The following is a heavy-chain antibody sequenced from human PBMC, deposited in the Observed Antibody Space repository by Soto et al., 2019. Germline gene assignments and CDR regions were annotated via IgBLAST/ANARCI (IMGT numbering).Heavy chain of an antibody. CDR1: GFTFSSYG. V-gene: IGHV3-33*01. Sequence: GGSLRLSCAASGFTFSSYGMHWVRQAPGKGLEWVAVIWYDGSNKYYADSVKGRFTISRDNSKNTLYLQMNSLRAEDTAVYYCARMMGDYVWGSYRYTVGHYYYGMDVWGQGTTVTVSS. CDR3: ARMMGDYVWGSYRYTVGHYYYGMDV. D-gene: IGHD3-16*02. CDR2: IWYDGSNK. J-gene: IGHJ6*02.